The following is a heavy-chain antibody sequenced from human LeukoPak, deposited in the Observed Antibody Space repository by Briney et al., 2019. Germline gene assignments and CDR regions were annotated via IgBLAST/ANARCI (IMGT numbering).Heavy chain of an antibody. CDR2: ISGSGGST. Sequence: GGSLRLSCAASGFTFSSYAMSWVRQAPGKGLEWVSAISGSGGSTYYADSVKGRSTISRDNSKNTLYLQMNSLRAEDTAVYYCAKDDYGDYGAFYFDYWGQGTLVTVSS. CDR1: GFTFSSYA. D-gene: IGHD4-17*01. V-gene: IGHV3-23*01. CDR3: AKDDYGDYGAFYFDY. J-gene: IGHJ4*02.